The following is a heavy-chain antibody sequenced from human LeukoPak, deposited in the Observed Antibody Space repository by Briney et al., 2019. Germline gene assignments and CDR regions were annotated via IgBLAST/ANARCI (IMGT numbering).Heavy chain of an antibody. CDR3: ARSVGRRGYYHAFDI. CDR1: GFTFSGSA. CDR2: INQDGSEK. J-gene: IGHJ3*02. Sequence: GGSLRLSCAASGFTFSGSAMHWVRQAPGKGLEWVANINQDGSEKDYVDSVKGRFTISRDNAKNSLYPQMNSLRAEDTAVYYCARSVGRRGYYHAFDIWGQGTMVTVSS. V-gene: IGHV3-7*01. D-gene: IGHD3-22*01.